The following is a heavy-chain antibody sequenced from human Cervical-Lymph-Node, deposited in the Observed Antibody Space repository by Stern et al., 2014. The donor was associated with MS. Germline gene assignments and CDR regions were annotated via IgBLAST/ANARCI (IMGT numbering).Heavy chain of an antibody. CDR1: NGSISSRGSY. V-gene: IGHV4-39*01. CDR2: FSHSGKT. CDR3: ARHKEQLLRACLDP. D-gene: IGHD1-26*01. J-gene: IGHJ5*02. Sequence: QVQLQESGPGLVKPSETLSLTCTVSNGSISSRGSYWGWIRQPPGKGLEWIGSFSHSGKTYYRPALKGRVTISVDTSKNHFPLKLPSVTAADTGVYYCARHKEQLLRACLDPWGQGILVTVSS.